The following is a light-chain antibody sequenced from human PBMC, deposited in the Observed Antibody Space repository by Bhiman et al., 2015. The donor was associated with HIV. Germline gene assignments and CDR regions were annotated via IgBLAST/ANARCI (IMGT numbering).Light chain of an antibody. CDR3: GIWNSTVSAYV. V-gene: IGLV1-47*01. CDR1: SSNIGSKY. CDR2: RNN. Sequence: QSVLTQPPSASGTPGQRVTISCSGSSSNIGSKYVYWYQQLPGTAPKLLIYRNNQRPSGVPDRFSGSKSDTSASLGITGLQTGDEADYYCGIWNSTVSAYVFGAGTTVTVL. J-gene: IGLJ1*01.